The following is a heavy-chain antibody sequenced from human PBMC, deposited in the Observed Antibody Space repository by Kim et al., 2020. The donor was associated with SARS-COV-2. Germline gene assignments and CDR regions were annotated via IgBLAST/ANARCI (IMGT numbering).Heavy chain of an antibody. CDR2: IYPGDSDT. CDR3: ARSSRLGIAAAGPTDWFDP. J-gene: IGHJ5*02. D-gene: IGHD6-13*01. V-gene: IGHV5-51*01. CDR1: GYSFTSYW. Sequence: GESLKISCKGSGYSFTSYWIGWVRQMPGKGLEWMGIIYPGDSDTRYSPSFQGQVTISADKSISTAYLQWSSLKASDTAMYYCARSSRLGIAAAGPTDWFDPWGQGTLVTVSS.